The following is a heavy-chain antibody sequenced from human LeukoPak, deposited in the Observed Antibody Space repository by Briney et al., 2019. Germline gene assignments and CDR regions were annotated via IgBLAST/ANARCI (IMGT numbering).Heavy chain of an antibody. Sequence: GGSLRLSCTASGFTFSNYAMSWVRQAPGKGPEWVSAIVGRGAGTFYLDSVKGRFTISRENSKYTLYLQMNSLRANDTAVYYCAKDRRAFVGATHFDIWGQGTMVSVSS. V-gene: IGHV3-23*01. CDR2: IVGRGAGT. CDR1: GFTFSNYA. J-gene: IGHJ3*02. D-gene: IGHD3-10*01. CDR3: AKDRRAFVGATHFDI.